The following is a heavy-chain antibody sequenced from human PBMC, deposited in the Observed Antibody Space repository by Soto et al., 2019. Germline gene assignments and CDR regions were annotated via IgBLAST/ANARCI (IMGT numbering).Heavy chain of an antibody. V-gene: IGHV1-8*01. CDR2: MNPKSGNT. D-gene: IGHD6-13*01. J-gene: IGHJ1*01. Sequence: ASVKVSCKASGYTFTNYDINWVRQATGQGLEWMGWMNPKSGNTGYAQQFQGRVTMTRDTSTSTVYMELSSLRSEDTAVYYCARDPSSYSSSWYGYFQHWGQGTLVTVSS. CDR3: ARDPSSYSSSWYGYFQH. CDR1: GYTFTNYD.